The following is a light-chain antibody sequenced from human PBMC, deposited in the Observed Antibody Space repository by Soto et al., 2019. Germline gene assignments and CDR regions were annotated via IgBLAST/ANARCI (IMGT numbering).Light chain of an antibody. CDR3: QQRSNWPHT. J-gene: IGKJ2*01. CDR2: DAS. CDR1: QSVSSY. V-gene: IGKV3-11*01. Sequence: EIVLTQSPATLSLSPGELATLSFRASQSVSSYLAWYQQKPGQAPRLLIYDASNRATGIPARFSGSGSGTDFTLTISSLEPDDFAVYYCQQRSNWPHTFGQGTKLEIK.